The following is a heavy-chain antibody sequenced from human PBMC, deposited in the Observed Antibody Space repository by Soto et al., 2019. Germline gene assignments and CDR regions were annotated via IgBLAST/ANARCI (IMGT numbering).Heavy chain of an antibody. CDR3: ARRPGNWEYYYYGMDV. J-gene: IGHJ6*02. CDR2: IYPGDSDT. V-gene: IGHV5-51*01. CDR1: GYSSTSYW. Sequence: PGESQKISCKGCGYSSTSYWIGWVRQMPGKGLEWMGIIYPGDSDTRYSPSFQGQVNITADKSISTAYLQWSSLKASDTAMYYCARRPGNWEYYYYGMDVWGQGTTVTVSS. D-gene: IGHD1-1*01.